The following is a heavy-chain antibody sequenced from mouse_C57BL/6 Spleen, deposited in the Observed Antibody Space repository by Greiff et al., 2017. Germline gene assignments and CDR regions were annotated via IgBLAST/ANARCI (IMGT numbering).Heavy chain of an antibody. Sequence: VQLQQPGAELVRPGTSVKLSCKASGYTFTSYWMHWVKQRPGQGLEWIGVIDPSDSYTNYNQKFKGKATLTVDTSSSTAYMQLSSLTSEDSAVYCCARGTGPTAYYFDYWGQGTTLTVSS. J-gene: IGHJ2*01. CDR2: IDPSDSYT. CDR3: ARGTGPTAYYFDY. V-gene: IGHV1-59*01. D-gene: IGHD1-2*01. CDR1: GYTFTSYW.